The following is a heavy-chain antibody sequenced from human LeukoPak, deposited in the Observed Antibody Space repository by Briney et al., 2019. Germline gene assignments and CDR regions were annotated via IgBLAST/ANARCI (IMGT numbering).Heavy chain of an antibody. V-gene: IGHV1-2*02. CDR2: INSNSGAT. CDR1: GYTFTGYY. CDR3: SRGIIGSYDFDY. J-gene: IGHJ4*02. D-gene: IGHD2-15*01. Sequence: ASVKVSCKASGYTFTGYYMHWVRRAAGQGLEWMGWINSNSGATNYAQKFKDRVTMTRDTSISAAYMELSRLRSDDTATYYCSRGIIGSYDFDYWGQGSLVTVSS.